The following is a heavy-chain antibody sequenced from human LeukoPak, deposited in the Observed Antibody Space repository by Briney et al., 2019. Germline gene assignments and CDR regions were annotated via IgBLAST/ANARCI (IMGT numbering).Heavy chain of an antibody. V-gene: IGHV3-21*01. CDR2: ISSSSSYI. J-gene: IGHJ4*02. Sequence: GGSLRLSCAASGFTFSTYGMNCVRQAPGKGLEWVSSISSSSSYIYYADSVKGRFTISRDNAKNSLYLQMNSLRAEDTAVYYCARLAAAGNDYWGQGTLVTVSS. CDR3: ARLAAAGNDY. CDR1: GFTFSTYG. D-gene: IGHD6-13*01.